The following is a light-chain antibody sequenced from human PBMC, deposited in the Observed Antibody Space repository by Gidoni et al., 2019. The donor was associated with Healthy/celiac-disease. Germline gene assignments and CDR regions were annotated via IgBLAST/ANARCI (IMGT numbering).Light chain of an antibody. V-gene: IGKV2-28*01. CDR1: QSLLHSNGYNY. CDR2: LGS. J-gene: IGKJ1*01. Sequence: DIVMTQSPLSLPVTPGDPASISCRSSQSLLHSNGYNYLDWYLQKPGQSPQLLIYLGSNRASGVPDRFSGSGSGTDFTLKISRVEADDVGVSYCMQALQTPPWTFXQXTKVEIK. CDR3: MQALQTPPWT.